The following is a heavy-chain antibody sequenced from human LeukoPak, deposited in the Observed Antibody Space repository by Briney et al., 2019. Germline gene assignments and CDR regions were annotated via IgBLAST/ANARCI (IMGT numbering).Heavy chain of an antibody. CDR2: INHSGST. D-gene: IGHD6-6*01. V-gene: IGHV4-34*01. CDR3: AREGAYSSSSLDY. J-gene: IGHJ4*02. CDR1: GGSFSGYY. Sequence: PSETLSLTCAVYGGSFSGYYWSWIRQPPGKGLEWIGEINHSGSTNYNPSLKSRVTISVDTSKNQFSLKLSSVTAADTAVYYCAREGAYSSSSLDYWGQGTLVTVSS.